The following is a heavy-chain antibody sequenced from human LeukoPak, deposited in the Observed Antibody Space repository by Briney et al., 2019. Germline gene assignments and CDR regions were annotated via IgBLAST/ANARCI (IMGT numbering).Heavy chain of an antibody. V-gene: IGHV3-7*01. J-gene: IGHJ4*02. CDR1: GFTFSSSW. CDR3: ATNTRAYAVLLAY. Sequence: GGSLRLSCAASGFTFSSSWMIWARHAPGKGLEWVVNINQDGGQKYYLDSVKGRFTISRDNADNSLYLQMDGLRAEDTAVYYCATNTRAYAVLLAYWGQGTLVTVSS. D-gene: IGHD4-17*01. CDR2: INQDGGQK.